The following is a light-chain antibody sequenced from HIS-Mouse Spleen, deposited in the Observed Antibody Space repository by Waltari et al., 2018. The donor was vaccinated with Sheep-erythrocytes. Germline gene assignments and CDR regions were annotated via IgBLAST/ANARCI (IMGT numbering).Light chain of an antibody. J-gene: IGKJ2*02. V-gene: IGKV3-15*01. CDR1: QSVSRN. CDR2: GAS. CDR3: QQYNNWPPGT. Sequence: EIVMMQSPATLSVSPGERATLSCRASQSVSRNLAWYQQKPGQAPRLLIYGASTRATGIPARFSGSGSGTEFTLTISSMQSEDFAVYYCQQYNNWPPGTFGQGTKLEIK.